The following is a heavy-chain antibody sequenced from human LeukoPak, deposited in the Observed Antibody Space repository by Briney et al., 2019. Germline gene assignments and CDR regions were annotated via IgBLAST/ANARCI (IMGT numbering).Heavy chain of an antibody. CDR3: ARDGSYYGGYYFDY. Sequence: PGGSLRLSCAASGFTFRSYTMNWVRQAPGKGLEWVSSITATSSYIYYADSLKGRFTVSRDDAKASLYLQMHSLRAEDTAVYFCARDGSYYGGYYFDYWGQGTLVTVSS. J-gene: IGHJ4*02. V-gene: IGHV3-21*01. CDR2: ITATSSYI. CDR1: GFTFRSYT. D-gene: IGHD1-26*01.